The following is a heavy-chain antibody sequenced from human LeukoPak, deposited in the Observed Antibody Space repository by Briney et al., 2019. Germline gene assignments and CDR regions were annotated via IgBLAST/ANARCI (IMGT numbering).Heavy chain of an antibody. D-gene: IGHD3-3*01. CDR1: GFTFSSYS. Sequence: PGGSPRLSCAASGFTFSSYSMNWVRQAPGKGLEWVSYISSSTTIYYADSVKGRFTISRDNSKNTLYLQMNSLRAEDTAVYYCARESTIFGFDYWGQGTLVTVSS. CDR3: ARESTIFGFDY. CDR2: ISSSTTI. J-gene: IGHJ4*02. V-gene: IGHV3-48*01.